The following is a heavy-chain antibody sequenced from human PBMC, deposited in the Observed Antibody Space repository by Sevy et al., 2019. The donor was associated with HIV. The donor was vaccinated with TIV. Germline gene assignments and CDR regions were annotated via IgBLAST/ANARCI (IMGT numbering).Heavy chain of an antibody. CDR1: GDSVSSNNAA. CDR3: ARSVAALDFWYFDL. J-gene: IGHJ2*01. Sequence: KQSQTLSLTCAISGDSVSSNNAAWNWIRQSPSRGLEWLGRTYYKSKWYSHYAGSVKSRMTINPDTTKNQFSLQLNSVTPADTAVYSCARSVAALDFWYFDLWGRGTLVTVSS. D-gene: IGHD6-19*01. V-gene: IGHV6-1*01. CDR2: TYYKSKWYS.